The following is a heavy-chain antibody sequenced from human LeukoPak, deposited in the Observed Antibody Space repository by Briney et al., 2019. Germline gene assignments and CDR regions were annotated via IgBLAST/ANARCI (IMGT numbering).Heavy chain of an antibody. V-gene: IGHV4-34*01. J-gene: IGHJ2*01. Sequence: SETLSLTCAVYGGSFSGYYWSWIRQPPGKGLEWIGEINHSGSTNYNPSLKSRVTISVDTFKNQFSLKLSSVTAADTAVYYCARGRGSGRQLGWYFDLWGRGTLVTVSS. CDR3: ARGRGSGRQLGWYFDL. D-gene: IGHD6-6*01. CDR1: GGSFSGYY. CDR2: INHSGST.